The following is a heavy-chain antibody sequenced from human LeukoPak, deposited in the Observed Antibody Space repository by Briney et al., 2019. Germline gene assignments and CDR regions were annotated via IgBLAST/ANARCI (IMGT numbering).Heavy chain of an antibody. V-gene: IGHV3-7*01. CDR1: EFTLSRYW. CDR3: TTSDY. J-gene: IGHJ4*01. CDR2: INQDGSEK. Sequence: PGGSLRLSCAASEFTLSRYWMSWVRQAPGKGLEWVANINQDGSEKYYVDSVKGRFTISRDNAKNSLYLQMNSLRAEDTAVYYCTTSDYWGHGTLVTVSS.